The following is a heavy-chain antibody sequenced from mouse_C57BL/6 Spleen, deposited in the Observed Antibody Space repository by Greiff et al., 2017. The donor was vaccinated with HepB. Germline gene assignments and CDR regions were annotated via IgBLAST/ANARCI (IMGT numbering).Heavy chain of an antibody. CDR2: IYPSDSET. J-gene: IGHJ1*03. D-gene: IGHD2-3*01. CDR1: GYTFTSYW. Sequence: QVQLQQSGAELVRPGSSVKLSCKASGYTFTSYWMDWVKQRPGQGLEWIGNIYPSDSETHYNQKFKDKATLTVDKSSSTAYMQLSSLTSEDSAVYYCARRGDGYYLTGYFDVWGTGTTVTVSS. CDR3: ARRGDGYYLTGYFDV. V-gene: IGHV1-61*01.